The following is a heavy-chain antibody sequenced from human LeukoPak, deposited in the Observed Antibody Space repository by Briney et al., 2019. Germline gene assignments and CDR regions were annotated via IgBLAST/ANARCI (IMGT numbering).Heavy chain of an antibody. Sequence: GGSLRLSCAVSGFTLGSYWMHWVRQAPGQGLAWVSRVNTDGSSTTYAESVKGRFAISKDNAKNTLYLQMNGLRAEDTAVYYCARELGVGVIGNAFDIWGQGTVVTVSS. CDR3: ARELGVGVIGNAFDI. J-gene: IGHJ3*02. V-gene: IGHV3-74*01. CDR1: GFTLGSYW. D-gene: IGHD3-22*01. CDR2: VNTDGSST.